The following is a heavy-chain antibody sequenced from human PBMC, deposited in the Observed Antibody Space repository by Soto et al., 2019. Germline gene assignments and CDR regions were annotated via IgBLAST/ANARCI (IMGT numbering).Heavy chain of an antibody. CDR3: ARRVGDYYYGMDV. CDR1: GYTFTSYG. CDR2: ISPYNGNT. Sequence: QVQLVQSGAEVKKPGASVKVSCKASGYTFTSYGISWVRQAPEQGLEWMGWISPYNGNTNYAQNLQGRVTMTRTTSTRIAYMELRSLRSDDTGVYYCARRVGDYYYGMDVWGQWTTVTVSS. J-gene: IGHJ6*02. V-gene: IGHV1-18*01. D-gene: IGHD2-15*01.